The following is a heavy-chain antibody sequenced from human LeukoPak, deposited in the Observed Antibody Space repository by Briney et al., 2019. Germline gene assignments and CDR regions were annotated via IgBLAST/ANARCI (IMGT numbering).Heavy chain of an antibody. J-gene: IGHJ4*02. CDR3: ARRIDYGGSPFDY. CDR1: GGSISSHY. Sequence: SETLSLTCTVSGGSISSHYWSWIRQPPGKGLEWIGYINYSGSTSYNPSLKSRVTISIDTSKNQFSLKLNSVTAADTAVYYCARRIDYGGSPFDYWGQGTLVTVSS. D-gene: IGHD4-23*01. V-gene: IGHV4-59*08. CDR2: INYSGST.